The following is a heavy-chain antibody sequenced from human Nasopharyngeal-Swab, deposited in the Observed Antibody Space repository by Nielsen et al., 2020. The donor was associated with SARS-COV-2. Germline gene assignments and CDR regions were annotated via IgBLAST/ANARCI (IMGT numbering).Heavy chain of an antibody. Sequence: GESLKISCVASGFIFEDYAMHWVRQAPGKGLEWVSLISGVGVSASYRDSVKGRFTISRENNKNSLYLQMNSLTVEDTALYYCANPFWGGYYSGDSFDFWGQGTMVTVSS. CDR2: ISGVGVSA. CDR1: GFIFEDYA. D-gene: IGHD3-3*01. V-gene: IGHV3-43*02. CDR3: ANPFWGGYYSGDSFDF. J-gene: IGHJ3*01.